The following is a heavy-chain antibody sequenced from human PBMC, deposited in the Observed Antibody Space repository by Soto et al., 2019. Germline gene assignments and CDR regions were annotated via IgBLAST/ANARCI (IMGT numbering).Heavy chain of an antibody. Sequence: QVQLVESGGGVVQPGTSLRLSCVASGFTFSIHAMHWVRQAPGKGLEWVAVMSYDGSSEYYADSVKGRFTISRDNSKNTLYLQMNSLRPEDTSVYYCARDASSFSLFGDRIPKNYYFDLWGRGTLVTVSS. D-gene: IGHD3-10*01. V-gene: IGHV3-30-3*01. CDR1: GFTFSIHA. CDR2: MSYDGSSE. CDR3: ARDASSFSLFGDRIPKNYYFDL. J-gene: IGHJ2*01.